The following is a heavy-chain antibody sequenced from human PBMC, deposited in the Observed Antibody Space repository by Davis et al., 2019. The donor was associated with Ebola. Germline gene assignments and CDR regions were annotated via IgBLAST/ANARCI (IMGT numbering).Heavy chain of an antibody. CDR2: IYYSGYT. Sequence: PSETLSLTCTVSGGSISGYFWSWIRQPPGKGLEWIAYIYYSGYTSYNPSLKSRVTMSVDPSKNQFSLKLNSVTAADTAVYYCARRWGGQLVWGRGFDYWGQGTLVTVSS. D-gene: IGHD6-13*01. CDR3: ARRWGGQLVWGRGFDY. V-gene: IGHV4-59*08. CDR1: GGSISGYF. J-gene: IGHJ4*02.